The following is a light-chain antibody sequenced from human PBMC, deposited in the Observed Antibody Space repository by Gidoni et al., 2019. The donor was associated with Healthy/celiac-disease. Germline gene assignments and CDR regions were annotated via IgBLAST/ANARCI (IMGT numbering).Light chain of an antibody. Sequence: QSALTQPASVSGSPGQPITISCTGTRSDVGGYNYVSWYQQHPGKAPKLMIYEVSNRPSGVSNRFSGSKSGNTASLTISWLQAEDEADYYCSSYTSSSTLYVFGTGTKVTVL. J-gene: IGLJ1*01. CDR3: SSYTSSSTLYV. CDR1: RSDVGGYNY. V-gene: IGLV2-14*01. CDR2: EVS.